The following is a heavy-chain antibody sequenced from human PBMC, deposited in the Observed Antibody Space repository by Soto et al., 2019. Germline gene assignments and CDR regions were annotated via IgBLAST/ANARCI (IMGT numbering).Heavy chain of an antibody. CDR2: INHSGST. V-gene: IGHV4-34*01. J-gene: IGHJ4*02. CDR1: GGSFSGYY. CDR3: ARGSLVRGVIITLDY. D-gene: IGHD3-10*01. Sequence: SETLSLTCAVYGGSFSGYYWSWIRQPPGKGLEWIGEINHSGSTNYNPSLKSRVTISVDTSKNQFSLKLSSVTAADTAVYYCARGSLVRGVIITLDYWGQGTLVTVSS.